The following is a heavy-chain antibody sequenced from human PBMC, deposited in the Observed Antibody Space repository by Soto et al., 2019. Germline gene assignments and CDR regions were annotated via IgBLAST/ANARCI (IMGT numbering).Heavy chain of an antibody. CDR2: VNSDESST. Sequence: SYAVLGVKFINHYIRWIRQAPRKGLVWVSRVNSDESSTSYADSVKGRFTISRDNAKKTLYLQMNSLRAEDTAVYYCAREGDSTTAYYQDYWGHGTLVTVSS. J-gene: IGHJ4*01. V-gene: IGHV3-74*01. CDR1: GVKFINHY. D-gene: IGHD3-9*01. CDR3: AREGDSTTAYYQDY.